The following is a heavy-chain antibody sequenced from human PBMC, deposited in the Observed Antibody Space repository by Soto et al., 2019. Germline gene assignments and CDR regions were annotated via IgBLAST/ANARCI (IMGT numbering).Heavy chain of an antibody. V-gene: IGHV1-24*01. CDR3: ATPSTTVSPNDAFDI. D-gene: IGHD4-17*01. CDR1: GYTLTELS. J-gene: IGHJ3*02. CDR2: FDPEDGET. Sequence: ASVKVSCKVSGYTLTELSMHWVRQAPGKGLEWMGGFDPEDGETIYAQKFQGRVTMTEDTSTDTAYMELSSLRSEATAVYYCATPSTTVSPNDAFDIWGQGTMVTVSS.